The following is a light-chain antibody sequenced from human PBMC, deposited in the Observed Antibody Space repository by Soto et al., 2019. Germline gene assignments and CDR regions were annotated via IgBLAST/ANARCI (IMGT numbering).Light chain of an antibody. CDR3: QQRSNWPPIT. V-gene: IGKV3-11*01. CDR1: QSVSSY. Sequence: EIVXTXSPXTXSXSXGERATLSCRASQSVSSYLAWYQQKPGQAPRLLIYDASNRATGIPARFSGSGSGTDFTLTISSLEPEDFAVYYCQQRSNWPPITFGQGTRLEIK. CDR2: DAS. J-gene: IGKJ5*01.